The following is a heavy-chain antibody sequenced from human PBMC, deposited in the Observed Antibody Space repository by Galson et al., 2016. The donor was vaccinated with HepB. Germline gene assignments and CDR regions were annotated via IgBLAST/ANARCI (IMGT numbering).Heavy chain of an antibody. CDR2: ISSSSSAI. D-gene: IGHD2-15*01. CDR3: ARDQGDIVVVVPVSYYNYGMDV. Sequence: SLRLSCAASGFTFSTYSMNWVRQSPGKGLEWVSYISSSSSAIYYADSVKGRFAISRDDAKNSLYLQMNSLRAEDTAVYYCARDQGDIVVVVPVSYYNYGMDVWGQGTTVTVSS. V-gene: IGHV3-48*04. CDR1: GFTFSTYS. J-gene: IGHJ6*02.